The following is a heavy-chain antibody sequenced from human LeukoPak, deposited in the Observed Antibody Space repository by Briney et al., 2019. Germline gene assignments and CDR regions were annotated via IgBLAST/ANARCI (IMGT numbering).Heavy chain of an antibody. CDR2: ISAYNGNT. V-gene: IGHV1-18*01. J-gene: IGHJ4*02. CDR1: GYTFTGYY. CDR3: ARTGPVRDFDWLLLDY. D-gene: IGHD3-9*01. Sequence: ASVKVSCKASGYTFTGYYIHWVRQAPGQGLEWMGWISAYNGNTNYAQKLQGRVTMTTDTSTSTAYMELRSLRSDDTAVYYCARTGPVRDFDWLLLDYWGQGTLVTVSS.